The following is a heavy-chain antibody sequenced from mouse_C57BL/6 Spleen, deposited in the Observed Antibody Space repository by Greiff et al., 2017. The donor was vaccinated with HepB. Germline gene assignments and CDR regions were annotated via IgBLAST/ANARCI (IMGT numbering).Heavy chain of an antibody. D-gene: IGHD2-2*01. CDR2: IHPNSGST. CDR1: GYTFTSYW. V-gene: IGHV1-64*01. CDR3: ARGENLYYGYADWYFDV. Sequence: QVQLQQPGAELVKPGASVKLSCKASGYTFTSYWMHWVKQRPGQGLEWIGMIHPNSGSTNYNEKFKSKATLTVDNSSSTAYMQLSSLTSEDSAVYYCARGENLYYGYADWYFDVWGTGTTVTVSS. J-gene: IGHJ1*03.